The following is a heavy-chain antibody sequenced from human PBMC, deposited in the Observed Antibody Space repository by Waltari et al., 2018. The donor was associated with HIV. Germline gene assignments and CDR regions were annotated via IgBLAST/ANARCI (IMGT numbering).Heavy chain of an antibody. CDR3: ATGADTAY. Sequence: QVALVQSGAEVKKPGAPVKVSCKDSGYKITELSMHWVRQAPGEGPEWMGGFDPEDGERTYAQKFQGRVTMIEDTSTDTAYMELSSLRSEDTAVYYCATGADTAYWGQGTLVIVSS. J-gene: IGHJ4*02. D-gene: IGHD5-18*01. V-gene: IGHV1-24*01. CDR1: GYKITELS. CDR2: FDPEDGER.